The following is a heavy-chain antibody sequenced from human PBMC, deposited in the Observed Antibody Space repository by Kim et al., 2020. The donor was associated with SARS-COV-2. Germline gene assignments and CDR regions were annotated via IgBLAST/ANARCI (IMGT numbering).Heavy chain of an antibody. D-gene: IGHD6-6*01. J-gene: IGHJ6*03. CDR1: GGSFSGYY. CDR2: INHSGST. CDR3: ARGGIAARRNYYYYMDV. Sequence: SETLSLTCAVYGGSFSGYYWSWIRQPPGKGLEWIGEINHSGSTNYNPSLKSRVTISVDTSKNQFSLKLSSVTAADTAVYYCARGGIAARRNYYYYMDVWGKGTTVTVSS. V-gene: IGHV4-34*01.